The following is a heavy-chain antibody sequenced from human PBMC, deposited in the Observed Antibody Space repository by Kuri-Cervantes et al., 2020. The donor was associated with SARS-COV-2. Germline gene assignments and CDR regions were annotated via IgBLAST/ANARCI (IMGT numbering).Heavy chain of an antibody. CDR1: GFTFSSYA. Sequence: SLSLTCAAPGFTFSSYAMHWVRQAPGKGLEWVAVISYDGSNKYHADSVKGRFTISRDNSKNTLYLQMNSLKAEDTAVSYCARDLHCSSTSCYSPWFDPWGQGTLVTVSS. CDR2: ISYDGSNK. J-gene: IGHJ5*02. D-gene: IGHD2-2*01. V-gene: IGHV3-30-3*01. CDR3: ARDLHCSSTSCYSPWFDP.